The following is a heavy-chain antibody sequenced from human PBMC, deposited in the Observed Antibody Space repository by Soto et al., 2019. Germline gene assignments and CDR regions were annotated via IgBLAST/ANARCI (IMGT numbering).Heavy chain of an antibody. CDR3: AKDLGGGSSWEGFDAFDI. D-gene: IGHD6-13*01. Sequence: EVQLVESGGGLVQPGRSLRLSCAASGFTFDDYAMHWVRQAPGKGLEWVSGISWNSGSIGYADSVKGRFTISRDNAKNYLYLQMNSLRAEDTALYYCAKDLGGGSSWEGFDAFDIWGQGTMVTVSS. CDR1: GFTFDDYA. V-gene: IGHV3-9*01. J-gene: IGHJ3*02. CDR2: ISWNSGSI.